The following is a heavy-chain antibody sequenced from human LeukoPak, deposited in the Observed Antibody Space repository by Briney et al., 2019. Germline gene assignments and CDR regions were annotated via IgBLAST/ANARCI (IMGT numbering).Heavy chain of an antibody. J-gene: IGHJ4*02. D-gene: IGHD2-15*01. Sequence: SGGSLRLSCAASGFHFSSYAMSWVRQVPREGLEWVSAISSCGDSTYSAVPVKRRFTISRDSSSNTLSLQLNSLRVEDTAVYYCARQLRYCSGGSCYFDFWGQGTLVTVAS. CDR1: GFHFSSYA. CDR3: ARQLRYCSGGSCYFDF. CDR2: ISSCGDST. V-gene: IGHV3-23*01.